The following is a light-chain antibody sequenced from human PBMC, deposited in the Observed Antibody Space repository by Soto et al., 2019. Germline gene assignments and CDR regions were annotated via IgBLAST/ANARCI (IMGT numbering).Light chain of an antibody. CDR3: QHYDNSPWT. CDR1: QSVNSW. Sequence: DIQMTQSPFTLSASVGDRVTITCRASQSVNSWVAWYQQKPGRAPKVLIRKASSLESGVPSRFSGSGSGTEFTLTISSLQPDDFATYYCQHYDNSPWTFGQGTKV. J-gene: IGKJ1*01. V-gene: IGKV1-5*03. CDR2: KAS.